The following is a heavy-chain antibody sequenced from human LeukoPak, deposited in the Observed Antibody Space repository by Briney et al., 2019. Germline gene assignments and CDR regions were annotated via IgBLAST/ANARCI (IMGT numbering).Heavy chain of an antibody. V-gene: IGHV1-2*02. J-gene: IGHJ4*02. CDR1: GYTFTGYY. Sequence: ASVKVSCKASGYTFTGYYMHWVRQAPGQGLEWMGWINPNSGGTNYAQKFQGRVTMTRDTSISTAYMELSRLRSDDTAVYYCARDIGRGWLHFYFGYWGQGTLVTVSS. CDR2: INPNSGGT. D-gene: IGHD5-24*01. CDR3: ARDIGRGWLHFYFGY.